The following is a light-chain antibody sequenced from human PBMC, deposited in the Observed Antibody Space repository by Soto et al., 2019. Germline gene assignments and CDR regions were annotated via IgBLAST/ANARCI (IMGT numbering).Light chain of an antibody. CDR2: KAS. CDR1: QSISSW. V-gene: IGKV1-5*03. J-gene: IGKJ1*01. Sequence: DIQMTQSPSTLSASVGDRVTITCRASQSISSWLAWYQQKPGKAPKFLICKASSLESGVPSRFSGSGSGTEFTLTISSLQPDDFATYYCQQYNSYSWTFGQGTKVEIK. CDR3: QQYNSYSWT.